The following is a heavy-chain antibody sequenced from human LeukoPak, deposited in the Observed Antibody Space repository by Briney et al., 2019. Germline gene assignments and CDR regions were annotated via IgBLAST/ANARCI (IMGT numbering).Heavy chain of an antibody. D-gene: IGHD3-22*01. V-gene: IGHV1-2*02. CDR3: ARDRGTSITMIVVVMTGAFDI. Sequence: GASVKVSCKASGYTFTGYHMHWVRQAPGQGLEWMGWINPNSGGTNYAQKFQGRVTMTRDTSISTAYMELSRLRSDDTAVYYCARDRGTSITMIVVVMTGAFDIWGQGTMVTVSS. CDR1: GYTFTGYH. CDR2: INPNSGGT. J-gene: IGHJ3*02.